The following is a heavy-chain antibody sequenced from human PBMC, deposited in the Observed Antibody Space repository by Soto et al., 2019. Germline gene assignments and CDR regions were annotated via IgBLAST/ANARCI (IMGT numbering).Heavy chain of an antibody. CDR1: GGSISSSSYY. CDR2: IYYSGST. D-gene: IGHD6-13*01. Sequence: SETLSLTCTVSGGSISSSSYYWGWIRQPPGKGLEWIGSIYYSGSTYYNPSLKSRVTISVDTSKNQISLKLSSVTAADTAMYYCARGKIAAAGTWRALNWFDPWGQGTLVTVSS. V-gene: IGHV4-39*07. CDR3: ARGKIAAAGTWRALNWFDP. J-gene: IGHJ5*02.